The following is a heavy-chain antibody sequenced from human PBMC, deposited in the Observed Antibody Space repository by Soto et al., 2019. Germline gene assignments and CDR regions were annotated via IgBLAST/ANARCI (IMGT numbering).Heavy chain of an antibody. D-gene: IGHD3-10*01. CDR1: GYSFANYW. CDR3: ARNRLRQYYYGMDV. Sequence: GESLKISCQGSGYSFANYWIAWVRQMPGKGLEWVGVIYPGDSDTRYSPSFRGQVTISADKSISHVCLQWSSLKASDTAMYYCARNRLRQYYYGMDVWGQGTTVPVSS. CDR2: IYPGDSDT. V-gene: IGHV5-51*01. J-gene: IGHJ6*02.